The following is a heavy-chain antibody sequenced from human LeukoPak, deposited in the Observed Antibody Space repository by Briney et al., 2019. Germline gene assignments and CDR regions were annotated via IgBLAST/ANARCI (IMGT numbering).Heavy chain of an antibody. V-gene: IGHV3-48*01. CDR3: ATGGHAYCGGDCYRMDV. J-gene: IGHJ6*03. CDR1: GSTFSRHS. CDR2: ISSSSSTI. Sequence: QPGGSLRLSCAGSGSTFSRHSMNWVRQAPGKGLEWVSYISSSSSTISYADSVKGRFTISRDNAKNSLFLQMSSLRAEDTAVYYCATGGHAYCGGDCYRMDVWGKGTTVTVSS. D-gene: IGHD2-21*02.